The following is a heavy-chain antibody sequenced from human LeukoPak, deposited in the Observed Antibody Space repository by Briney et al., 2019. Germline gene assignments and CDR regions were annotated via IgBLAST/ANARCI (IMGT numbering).Heavy chain of an antibody. CDR2: MNPNSGNK. V-gene: IGHV1-8*01. J-gene: IGHJ5*02. CDR1: GYTFTSYD. CDR3: ARGDYGDYSSVVWFDP. Sequence: ASVKVSCKASGYTFTSYDINWVRQATGQGLEWMGWMNPNSGNKGYAQKFQGRVTMTRNTSISTAYMELSSLRSEDTAVYYCARGDYGDYSSVVWFDPWGQGTLVTVSS. D-gene: IGHD4-17*01.